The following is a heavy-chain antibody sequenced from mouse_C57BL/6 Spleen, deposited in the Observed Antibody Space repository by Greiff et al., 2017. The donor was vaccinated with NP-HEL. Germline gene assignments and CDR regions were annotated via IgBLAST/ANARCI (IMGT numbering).Heavy chain of an antibody. J-gene: IGHJ2*01. V-gene: IGHV1-64*01. CDR1: GYTFTSYW. Sequence: QVQLQQPGAELVKPGASVKLSCKASGYTFTSYWMHWVKQRPGQGLAWIGMIHPNSGSTNYNEKFKSKATLTVDKSSSTAYMQLSSLTSEDSAVYYCARREGYDDYFDYWGQGTTLTVSS. D-gene: IGHD2-3*01. CDR3: ARREGYDDYFDY. CDR2: IHPNSGST.